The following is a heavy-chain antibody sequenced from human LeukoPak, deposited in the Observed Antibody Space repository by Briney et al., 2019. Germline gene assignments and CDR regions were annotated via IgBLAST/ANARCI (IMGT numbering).Heavy chain of an antibody. CDR1: GFTVSSNY. J-gene: IGHJ6*03. D-gene: IGHD3-22*01. Sequence: PGGSLRLSCAASGFTVSSNYMSWVRQAPGKGLEGVSVIYSGGSTYYADSVKGRFTISRDNSKNTLYLQMNSLRAEDTAVYYCARVVSSSGYYWDYYYYYMDVWGKGTTVTVSS. CDR2: IYSGGST. V-gene: IGHV3-53*01. CDR3: ARVVSSSGYYWDYYYYYMDV.